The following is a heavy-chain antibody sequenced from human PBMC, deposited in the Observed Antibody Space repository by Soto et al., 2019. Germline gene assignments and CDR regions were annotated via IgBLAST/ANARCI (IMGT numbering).Heavy chain of an antibody. J-gene: IGHJ6*02. V-gene: IGHV4-4*02. D-gene: IGHD3-10*01. CDR3: SRERGGFGEGGYYYGMDV. CDR2: IYHSGST. Sequence: QVQLQESGPGLVKPSGTLSLTCAVSGGSISSSNWWSCVRQPPGKGLEWIGEIYHSGSTNYTPSLQSRVTISVDTSKNPFSLKLSSVTAAATAVYYCSRERGGFGEGGYYYGMDVWCQGTTVTVSS. CDR1: GGSISSSNW.